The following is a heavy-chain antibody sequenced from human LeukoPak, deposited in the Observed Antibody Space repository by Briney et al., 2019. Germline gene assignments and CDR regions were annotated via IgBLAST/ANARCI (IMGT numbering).Heavy chain of an antibody. CDR2: ISYDGSNK. CDR1: GFTFSSYG. Sequence: GGSLRLSCAASGFTFSSYGMHWVRQAPGKGLEWVAVISYDGSNKYYADSVKGRFTISRDNSKNTLYLRMNSLRAEDTAVYYCARNTVARGSYYYYGMDVWGQGTTVTVSS. D-gene: IGHD4-23*01. J-gene: IGHJ6*02. CDR3: ARNTVARGSYYYYGMDV. V-gene: IGHV3-30*03.